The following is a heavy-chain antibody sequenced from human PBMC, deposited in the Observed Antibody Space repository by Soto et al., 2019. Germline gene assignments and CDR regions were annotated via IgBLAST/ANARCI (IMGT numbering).Heavy chain of an antibody. D-gene: IGHD2-8*01. V-gene: IGHV1-2*04. CDR2: INPKSGGT. Sequence: GASVKVSCKASGYSFTDYHIHWVRQAPGQGLEWLGRINPKSGGTSTAQKFQGWVTMTTGTSISTASMELTRLTSDDTAIYYCARGDSTDCSNGVCSFFYNHDTDVWGQGTTVTVSS. CDR3: ARGDSTDCSNGVCSFFYNHDTDV. J-gene: IGHJ6*02. CDR1: GYSFTDYH.